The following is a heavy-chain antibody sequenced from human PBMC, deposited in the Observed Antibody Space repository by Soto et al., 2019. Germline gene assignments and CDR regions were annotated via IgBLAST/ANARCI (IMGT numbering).Heavy chain of an antibody. Sequence: QITLKESGPTLVKPTQTLTLTCTFSGFSVRRSGEAVGWIRQPPGKALEWLALISLRSRLTIARGTSDNQVVLTMTNMDHVDTATYYCAHGDTLTNHGCDSWGQGTLVTVSS. J-gene: IGHJ4*02. CDR2: I. CDR3: AHGDTLTNHGCDS. V-gene: IGHV2-5*01. CDR1: GFSVRRSGEA. D-gene: IGHD3-9*01.